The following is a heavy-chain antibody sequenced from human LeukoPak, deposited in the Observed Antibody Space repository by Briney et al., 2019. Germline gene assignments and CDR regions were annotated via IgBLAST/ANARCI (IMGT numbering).Heavy chain of an antibody. J-gene: IGHJ4*02. Sequence: GESLQISCKGSGYNFANYWVAWVRQMPGKGLEWMGIIYPGDSNTRYSPSFQGRVTISADKSISTAYLQWGSLKASDTAMYYCARQAYTSTWTGDYWGQGTLVTVSS. D-gene: IGHD3/OR15-3a*01. CDR2: IYPGDSNT. V-gene: IGHV5-51*01. CDR3: ARQAYTSTWTGDY. CDR1: GYNFANYW.